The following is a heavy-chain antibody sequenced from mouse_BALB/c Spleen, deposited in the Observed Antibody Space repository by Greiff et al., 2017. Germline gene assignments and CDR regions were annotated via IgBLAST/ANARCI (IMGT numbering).Heavy chain of an antibody. CDR1: GYSFTGYF. CDR2: INPYNGDT. V-gene: IGHV1-37*01. CDR3: GRGYGNYGTWCAY. J-gene: IGHJ3*01. D-gene: IGHD2-10*02. Sequence: VQLKESGPELVKPGASVKISCKASGYSFTGYFMNWVKQSHGKSLEWIGRINPYNGDTFYNQKFKGKATLTVDKSSSTAHMELLSLTSEDSAVYYCGRGYGNYGTWCAYWGQGTLVTVSA.